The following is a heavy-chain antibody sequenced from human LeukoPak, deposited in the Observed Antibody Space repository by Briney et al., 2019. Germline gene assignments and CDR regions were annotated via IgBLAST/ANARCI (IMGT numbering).Heavy chain of an antibody. CDR3: AREVTTFHYYYGMDV. CDR2: MAYDGSNK. Sequence: GGSLRLSCTPSGFTFSNYVMHWVRQAPGKGLEWVTFMAYDGSNKYYADSVKGRFTISRDNSKNSLFLQMNSLRAEDTAVYYCAREVTTFHYYYGMDVWGQGTTVTVSS. V-gene: IGHV3-30-3*01. CDR1: GFTFSNYV. J-gene: IGHJ6*02. D-gene: IGHD2/OR15-2a*01.